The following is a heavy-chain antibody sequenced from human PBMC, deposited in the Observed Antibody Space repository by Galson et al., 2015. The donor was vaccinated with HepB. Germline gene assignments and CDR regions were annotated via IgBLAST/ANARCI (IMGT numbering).Heavy chain of an antibody. CDR3: AKDPYLYSALAGTMAGFDY. Sequence: SLRLSCAASGFTFSNYGMHWVRQAPGKGLEWVAVITYDGSNKYYADSVKGRFTISRDNSKNTLYPQMNSPRAEDTALYYCAKDPYLYSALAGTMAGFDYWGQGTLVTVSS. D-gene: IGHD6-19*01. V-gene: IGHV3-30*18. CDR2: ITYDGSNK. CDR1: GFTFSNYG. J-gene: IGHJ4*02.